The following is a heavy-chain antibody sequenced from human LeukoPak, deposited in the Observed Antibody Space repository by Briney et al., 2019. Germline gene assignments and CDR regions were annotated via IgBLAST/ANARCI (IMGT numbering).Heavy chain of an antibody. CDR3: VRGAVGTGVWFDP. CDR1: GFTFSSYA. J-gene: IGHJ5*02. D-gene: IGHD1-26*01. V-gene: IGHV3-23*01. CDR2: ISGSGGST. Sequence: GGSLGLSCAASGFTFSSYAVSWVRQAPGKGLEWVSAISGSGGSTYYADSVKGRFTISRDNAKNTLHLQMNSLRADDTAVYYCVRGAVGTGVWFDPWGQGTLVTVSS.